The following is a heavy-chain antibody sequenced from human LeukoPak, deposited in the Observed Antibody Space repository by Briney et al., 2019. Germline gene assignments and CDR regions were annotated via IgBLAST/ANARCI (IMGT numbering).Heavy chain of an antibody. Sequence: SETLSLTCSVSGGSISRHFWSWIRQPPGKGLKWIAFIHYSGRTKYNPSLQSRVTISIDTSENNFSLRLTSVTAADTAVYYCARLLDNDSSGDPDTFDMWGQGTVVSVSS. V-gene: IGHV4-59*11. CDR3: ARLLDNDSSGDPDTFDM. J-gene: IGHJ3*02. CDR2: IHYSGRT. D-gene: IGHD3-22*01. CDR1: GGSISRHF.